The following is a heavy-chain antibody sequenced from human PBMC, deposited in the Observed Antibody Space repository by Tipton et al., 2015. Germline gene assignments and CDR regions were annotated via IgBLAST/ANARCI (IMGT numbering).Heavy chain of an antibody. V-gene: IGHV3-15*01. Sequence: SLRLSCAASGFTFSNAWMSWVRQAPGKGLEWVGRIKSKTDGGTTDYAAPVKGRFTISRDDSKNTLYLQMNSLKTEDTAVYYCAKDAEYSDSEPYWGQGTLVTVSS. CDR1: GFTFSNAW. CDR2: IKSKTDGGTT. D-gene: IGHD6-6*01. CDR3: AKDAEYSDSEPY. J-gene: IGHJ4*02.